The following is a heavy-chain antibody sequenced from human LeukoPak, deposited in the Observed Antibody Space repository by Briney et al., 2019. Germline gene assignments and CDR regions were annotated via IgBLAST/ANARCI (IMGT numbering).Heavy chain of an antibody. D-gene: IGHD3-10*01. Sequence: GGSLRLSCAASGFTFDDYAMHWVRQAPGKGLEWVSGISWNNGSIGYADSVKGRFTISRDNAKNSLYLQMNSLRAEDTALYYCAKRGLNSYYFDYWGQGTLVTVSS. CDR2: ISWNNGSI. CDR3: AKRGLNSYYFDY. V-gene: IGHV3-9*01. CDR1: GFTFDDYA. J-gene: IGHJ4*02.